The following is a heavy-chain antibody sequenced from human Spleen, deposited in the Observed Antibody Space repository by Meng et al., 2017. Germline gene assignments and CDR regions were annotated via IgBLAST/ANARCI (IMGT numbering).Heavy chain of an antibody. CDR3: ATRAYDFWDGYY. V-gene: IGHV4-30-4*08. CDR1: GGAISSGDYF. D-gene: IGHD3-3*01. CDR2: IYYSGST. Sequence: QLQLQESGPGLVKPSQPLSLTCTVSGGAISSGDYFWTWIRQPPGKGLEWIGYIYYSGSTTYYPSLMNRLTTSPNTTKNNFSLMLNSMMAAETTVYYCATRAYDFWDGYYLGHGTLVTVSS. J-gene: IGHJ4*01.